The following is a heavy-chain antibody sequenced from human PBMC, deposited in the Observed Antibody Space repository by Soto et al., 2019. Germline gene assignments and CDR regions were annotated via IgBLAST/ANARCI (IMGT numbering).Heavy chain of an antibody. Sequence: EVQLLESGGGLVQPGESLKLACAASGFPFINYAMSCVRPAPGKGLEWVSTTGGGIGPYYADSVKGRFTISRDNPKNTRYLQMNSLRVEDTAVYYCAKVPDGVNSNAPYHWGQGTLVTVSS. CDR1: GFPFINYA. CDR2: TTGGGIGP. CDR3: AKVPDGVNSNAPYH. D-gene: IGHD2-8*02. V-gene: IGHV3-23*01. J-gene: IGHJ5*02.